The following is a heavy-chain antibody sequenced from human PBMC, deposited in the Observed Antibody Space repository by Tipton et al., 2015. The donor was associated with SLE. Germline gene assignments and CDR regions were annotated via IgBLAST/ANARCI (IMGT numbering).Heavy chain of an antibody. Sequence: LRLSCAASGFTFSSYAMHWVRQAPGKGLEWIGSIYSTGTTYYNASLKGRVTMSIDTSTNQFSLRLASVTAADTAVYFCARGLVYSSSSYYYYYYMDVWGKGTTVTVSS. D-gene: IGHD6-6*01. CDR1: GFTFSSYA. V-gene: IGHV4-39*07. CDR3: ARGLVYSSSSYYYYYYMDV. J-gene: IGHJ6*03. CDR2: IYSTGTT.